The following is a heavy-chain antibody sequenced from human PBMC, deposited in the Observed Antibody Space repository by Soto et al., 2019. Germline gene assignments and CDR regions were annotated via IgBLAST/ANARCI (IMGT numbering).Heavy chain of an antibody. V-gene: IGHV1-46*02. Sequence: ASVKVSCKASGYSFKDHYMHWVRQAPGRGLEWVGIINPSGEHTNYAQQFRGRVAMTRDMSTATTYMELSRLTSEDTAIYYCAADATAWQQMVPSDYWGQGTLVTVSS. CDR2: INPSGEHT. J-gene: IGHJ4*02. CDR3: AADATAWQQMVPSDY. D-gene: IGHD2-8*01. CDR1: GYSFKDHY.